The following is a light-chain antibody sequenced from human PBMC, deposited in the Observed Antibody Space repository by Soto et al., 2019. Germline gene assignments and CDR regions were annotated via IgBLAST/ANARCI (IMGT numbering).Light chain of an antibody. Sequence: EIVLTQSPGTLSLSPGERATLSCRASQSVSSSYLAWYQQKPGQAHRLIIYGASSRATGIPDRFSGSGSGTDFTLTISSLEPEDVAVYYCQKYSSAPAPFGQGTKLEIK. CDR3: QKYSSAPAP. CDR2: GAS. V-gene: IGKV3-20*01. CDR1: QSVSSSY. J-gene: IGKJ2*01.